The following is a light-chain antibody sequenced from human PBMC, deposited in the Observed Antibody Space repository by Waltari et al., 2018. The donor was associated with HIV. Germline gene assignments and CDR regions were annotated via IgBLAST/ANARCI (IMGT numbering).Light chain of an antibody. V-gene: IGLV1-51*01. Sequence: QPVLTQPPSVSASPGRSVTITCSGSTSNIETNYVSWYQQIPGTAPKLLIYDNKKRPSGIPEPFSGSKSATSATLGITGLQTGDEAEYFCGTWDSSLNTPVFGGGSRLTVL. CDR1: TSNIETNY. CDR2: DNK. CDR3: GTWDSSLNTPV. J-gene: IGLJ2*01.